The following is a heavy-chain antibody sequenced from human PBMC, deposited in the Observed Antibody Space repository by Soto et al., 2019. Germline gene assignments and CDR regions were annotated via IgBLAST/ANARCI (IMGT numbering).Heavy chain of an antibody. Sequence: GGSLRLSCAASGFTFSSYAMSWVRQAPGKGLEWVSAISGSGGSTYYADSVKGRFTISRDNSKNTLYLQMNSLRAEDTAVYYCRLRYFDWLLRASHMDVWGKGTTVTVSS. CDR3: RLRYFDWLLRASHMDV. CDR2: ISGSGGST. CDR1: GFTFSSYA. J-gene: IGHJ6*03. D-gene: IGHD3-9*01. V-gene: IGHV3-23*01.